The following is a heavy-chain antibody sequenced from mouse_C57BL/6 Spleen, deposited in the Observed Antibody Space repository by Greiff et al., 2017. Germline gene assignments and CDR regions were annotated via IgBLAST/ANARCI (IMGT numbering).Heavy chain of an antibody. CDR2: IDPNSGGT. CDR1: GYTFTSYW. J-gene: IGHJ4*01. Sequence: QVQLQQPGAELVKPGASVKLSCKASGYTFTSYWMHWVKQRPGRGLEWIGRIDPNSGGTKYNEKFKSKATLTVDKPSSTAYMQLSSLTSEDSTVYYCETDGGSSPYYYAMDYWGQGTSVTVSS. CDR3: ETDGGSSPYYYAMDY. V-gene: IGHV1-72*01. D-gene: IGHD1-1*01.